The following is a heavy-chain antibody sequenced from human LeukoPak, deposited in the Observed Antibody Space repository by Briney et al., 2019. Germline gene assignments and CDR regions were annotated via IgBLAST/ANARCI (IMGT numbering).Heavy chain of an antibody. V-gene: IGHV3-23*01. CDR2: ISLSGDNM. D-gene: IGHD1/OR15-1a*01. Sequence: GGSLRLSCAASGFTFISYGMSLVRQAPGKGLEWVADISLSGDNMFYADSVKGRFTISRDNSNNTVSLQMNSLRVDDTAVYYCAKVATPNTLDAFDIWGQGTMVTVSS. J-gene: IGHJ3*02. CDR1: GFTFISYG. CDR3: AKVATPNTLDAFDI.